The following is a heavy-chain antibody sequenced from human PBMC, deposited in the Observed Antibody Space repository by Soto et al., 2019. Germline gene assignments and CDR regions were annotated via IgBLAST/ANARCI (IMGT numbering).Heavy chain of an antibody. CDR1: GFTFSSYS. CDR3: ARDLRSGWYPESWFDP. V-gene: IGHV3-21*01. D-gene: IGHD6-19*01. CDR2: ISSSSSYI. Sequence: GGSLRLSCAASGFTFSSYSMNWVRQAPGKGLEWVSSISSSSSYIYYAESVKGRFTISRDNAKNSLYLQMNSLRAEDTAVYYCARDLRSGWYPESWFDPWGQGTLVTVS. J-gene: IGHJ5*02.